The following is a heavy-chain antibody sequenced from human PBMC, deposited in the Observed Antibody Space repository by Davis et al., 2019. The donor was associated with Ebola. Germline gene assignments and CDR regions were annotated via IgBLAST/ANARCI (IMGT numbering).Heavy chain of an antibody. CDR3: ARAGFGEIYFDY. J-gene: IGHJ4*02. Sequence: GESLKISCAASGFTFSSYGMHWVRQATGKGLEWVSAIGTAGDTYYPGSVKGRFTISREKAKNSLYLQMNSLRGEDTAVYYCARAGFGEIYFDYWGQGTLVTVSS. CDR1: GFTFSSYG. CDR2: IGTAGDT. D-gene: IGHD3-10*01. V-gene: IGHV3-13*01.